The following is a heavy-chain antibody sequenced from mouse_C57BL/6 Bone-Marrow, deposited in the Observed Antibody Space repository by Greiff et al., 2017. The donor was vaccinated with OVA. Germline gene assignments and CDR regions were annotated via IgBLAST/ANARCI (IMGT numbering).Heavy chain of an antibody. CDR1: GFTITDDY. CDR3: NTYRY. J-gene: IGHJ2*01. V-gene: IGHV14-4*01. CDR2: IDPENGDT. Sequence: EVQLQQSGAELVRPGASVKMSCTASGFTITDDYMHWVKERPEQGLEWIGWIDPENGDTEYAPKFQGKATITADTSSTTVYLHLNSLTSEDTAVYYCNTYRYGGQGNTLTVSS.